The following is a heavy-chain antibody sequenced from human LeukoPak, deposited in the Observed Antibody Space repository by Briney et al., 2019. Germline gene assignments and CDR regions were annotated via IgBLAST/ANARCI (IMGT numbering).Heavy chain of an antibody. Sequence: PSETLSLTCAVYGGSFSSYYWSWIRQPPGKGLEWIGYIYYSGSTNYNPSLKSRVTISVDTSKNQFSLKLSSVTAADTAVYYCARDSRRGYSGYDDVGYDYWGQGTLVTVSS. D-gene: IGHD5-12*01. V-gene: IGHV4-59*01. J-gene: IGHJ4*02. CDR2: IYYSGST. CDR3: ARDSRRGYSGYDDVGYDY. CDR1: GGSFSSYY.